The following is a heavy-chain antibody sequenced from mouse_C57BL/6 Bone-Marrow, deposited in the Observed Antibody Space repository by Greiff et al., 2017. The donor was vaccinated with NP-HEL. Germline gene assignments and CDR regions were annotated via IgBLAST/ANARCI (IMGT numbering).Heavy chain of an antibody. V-gene: IGHV5-6*02. CDR3: ASLHYYGSWAY. CDR1: GFTFSSYG. J-gene: IGHJ3*01. CDR2: ISSGGSYT. Sequence: EVKLEESGGDLVKPGGSLKLSCAASGFTFSSYGMSWVRQTPDKRLEWVATISSGGSYTYYPDSVKGRFTISRDNAKNTLYLQMGSLKSENTAMYYCASLHYYGSWAYWGQGTLVTGSA. D-gene: IGHD1-1*01.